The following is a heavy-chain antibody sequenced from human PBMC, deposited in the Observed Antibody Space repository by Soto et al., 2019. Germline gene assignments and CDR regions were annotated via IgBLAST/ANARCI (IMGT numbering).Heavy chain of an antibody. V-gene: IGHV3-23*01. CDR1: GFTFSSQE. D-gene: IGHD4-4*01. CDR2: ITRSGGST. CDR3: AKDIKVRDYYYYYGMDV. Sequence: EVQLLGSGGGLVQPGGSLRLSCAASGFTFSSQEMTWVRQAPGKGLEWVSGITRSGGSTYYADSVKGRFTISRDNSKNSLYLQMNSLRTEDTALYYCAKDIKVRDYYYYYGMDVWGQGTTVTVSS. J-gene: IGHJ6*02.